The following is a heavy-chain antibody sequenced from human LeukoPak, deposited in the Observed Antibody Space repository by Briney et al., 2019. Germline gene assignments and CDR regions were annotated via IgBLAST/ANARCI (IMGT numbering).Heavy chain of an antibody. D-gene: IGHD1-26*01. V-gene: IGHV1-46*03. CDR2: INPSGGST. CDR3: ARAPRIVGAASWFDP. CDR1: GYTFTSYY. J-gene: IGHJ5*02. Sequence: GASVKVSCKASGYTFTSYYMHWVRQAPGQGLEWMGIINPSGGSTSYAQKFQGRVTMTRHTSTSTVYMELSSLRSEDTAVYYCARAPRIVGAASWFDPWGQGTLVTVSS.